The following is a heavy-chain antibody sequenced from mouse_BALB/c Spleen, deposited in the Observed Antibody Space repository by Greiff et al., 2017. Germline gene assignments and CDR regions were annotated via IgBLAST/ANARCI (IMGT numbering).Heavy chain of an antibody. CDR1: GYTFTSYY. V-gene: IGHV1S12*01. CDR2: IDPYYGGT. J-gene: IGHJ3*01. CDR3: ARGGDYYGNAWFAY. D-gene: IGHD1-1*02. Sequence: QVQLQQSGPELVKPGASVRISCKASGYTFTSYYIHWVKQRPGQGLEWIGNIDPYYGGTSYNQKFKGKATLTVDKSSSTAYMQLKSLTSEDSAVYYCARGGDYYGNAWFAYWGQGTLVTVSA.